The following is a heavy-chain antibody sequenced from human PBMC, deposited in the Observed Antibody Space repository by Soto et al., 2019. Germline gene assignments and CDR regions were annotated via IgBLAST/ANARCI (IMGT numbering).Heavy chain of an antibody. V-gene: IGHV1-3*01. D-gene: IGHD6-25*01. CDR2: ITPGNGNR. Sequence: ASVKVSCKASGYSFISYNIHWVRQAPGQRLEWMAWITPGNGNRKYSQKFQGRVTITRDTSASTAYMELSSLTSEDTAVYFCARGFGSGWFDYWGQGTPVTVSS. CDR1: GYSFISYN. CDR3: ARGFGSGWFDY. J-gene: IGHJ4*02.